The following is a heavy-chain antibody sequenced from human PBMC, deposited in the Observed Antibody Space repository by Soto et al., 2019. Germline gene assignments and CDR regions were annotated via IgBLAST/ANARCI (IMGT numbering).Heavy chain of an antibody. V-gene: IGHV3-74*01. Sequence: EVQLVESGGGLIQPGGSLKLSCTASGFTLGDYWMHWVRQILGKGLVWVSRINKDGSVTNYAESVTGRFTISRENAKNTLFLQMNSLRSDDTAVYYCARDISNGYNSYWGQGTLVTVSS. D-gene: IGHD2-2*02. CDR3: ARDISNGYNSY. CDR1: GFTLGDYW. J-gene: IGHJ4*02. CDR2: INKDGSVT.